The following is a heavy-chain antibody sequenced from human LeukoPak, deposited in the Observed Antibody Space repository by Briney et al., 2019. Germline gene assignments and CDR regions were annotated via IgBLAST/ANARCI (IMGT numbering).Heavy chain of an antibody. CDR1: GGSFSGYY. V-gene: IGHV4-34*01. D-gene: IGHD1-26*01. CDR2: INHSGST. J-gene: IGHJ4*02. CDR3: ARGFGSYYQELLDY. Sequence: SETLSLTCAVYGGSFSGYYWSWIRQPPGKGLEWIGEINHSGSTNYNPSLKSRVTISVDTSKNQFSLKLSSVTAADTAVYYCARGFGSYYQELLDYWGQGTLVTVSS.